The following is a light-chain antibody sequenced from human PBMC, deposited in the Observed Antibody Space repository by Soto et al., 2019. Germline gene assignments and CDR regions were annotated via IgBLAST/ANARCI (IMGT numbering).Light chain of an antibody. Sequence: DIVVTQSPGTLSLSPGEGATLSCRPSQSVGTKYISWYQQKSGQAPRLLIYDASRRATGIPDRFSGSASGTDFTLTISRLEPEDFAVYYCHQYASSPLTFGGGTKVEIK. V-gene: IGKV3-20*01. CDR1: QSVGTKY. CDR2: DAS. CDR3: HQYASSPLT. J-gene: IGKJ4*01.